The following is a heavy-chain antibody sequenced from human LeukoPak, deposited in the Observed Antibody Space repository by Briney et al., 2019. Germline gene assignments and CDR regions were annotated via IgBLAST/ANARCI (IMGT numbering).Heavy chain of an antibody. V-gene: IGHV1-18*01. CDR2: ISAYNGNT. D-gene: IGHD2-21*02. CDR1: GYTFTSYG. CDR3: ARGAIYIRRGYCGGDCYPLDAFDI. J-gene: IGHJ3*02. Sequence: ASVKVSCKASGYTFTSYGISWVRQAPGQGLEWMGWISAYNGNTNYAQKLQGRVTMTTDTSTSTAYMELRSLRSDDTAVYYCARGAIYIRRGYCGGDCYPLDAFDIWGQGTMVTVSS.